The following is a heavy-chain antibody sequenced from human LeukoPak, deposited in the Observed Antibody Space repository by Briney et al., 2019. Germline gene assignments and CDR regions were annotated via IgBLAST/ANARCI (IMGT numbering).Heavy chain of an antibody. V-gene: IGHV4-4*07. Sequence: PSETLSLTCTVSGGSISSYYWSWIRQPAGKGLEWIGRIYTSGSTNYNPSLKSRVTMSVDTSKNQFSLKLSSVTAADTAVYYCARWDYDSSGYPYFDYWGQGTLVTVSS. CDR1: GGSISSYY. CDR2: IYTSGST. D-gene: IGHD3-22*01. CDR3: ARWDYDSSGYPYFDY. J-gene: IGHJ4*02.